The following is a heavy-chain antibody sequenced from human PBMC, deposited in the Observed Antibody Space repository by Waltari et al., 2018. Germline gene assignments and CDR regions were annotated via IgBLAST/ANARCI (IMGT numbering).Heavy chain of an antibody. CDR2: ISWNSGSI. D-gene: IGHD6-13*01. CDR3: AKDMGYSSYPFDI. Sequence: EVQMVESGGGLVQPGRSLRLSCAASGFTFDDYAMHWVVQAPGKGLEWVSGISWNSGSIGYADSVKGRFTISRDNAKNSLYLQMNSLRAEDTALYYCAKDMGYSSYPFDIWGQGTMVTVSS. V-gene: IGHV3-9*01. J-gene: IGHJ3*02. CDR1: GFTFDDYA.